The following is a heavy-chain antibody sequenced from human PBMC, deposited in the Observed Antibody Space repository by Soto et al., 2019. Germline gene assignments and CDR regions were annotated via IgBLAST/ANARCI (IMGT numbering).Heavy chain of an antibody. CDR1: GGSISSGGYY. Sequence: PSETLSLTCTVSGGSISSGGYYWSWIRQHPGKGLEWIGYIYYSGSTYYSPSLKSRVTISVDTSKNQFSLKLSSVTAADTAVYYCARDVVAAAQYNWLDPWGQGTMVTVYS. D-gene: IGHD6-13*01. V-gene: IGHV4-31*03. CDR3: ARDVVAAAQYNWLDP. J-gene: IGHJ5*02. CDR2: IYYSGST.